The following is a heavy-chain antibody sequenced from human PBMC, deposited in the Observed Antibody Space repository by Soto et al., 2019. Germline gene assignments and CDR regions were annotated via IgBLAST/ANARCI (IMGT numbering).Heavy chain of an antibody. D-gene: IGHD2-2*01. CDR2: IIPIFGTA. V-gene: IGHV1-69*13. CDR1: GGTFSSYA. J-gene: IGHJ4*02. CDR3: ASFFCIITSCYSRFVGDRGYYFDY. Sequence: ASVKVSCKASGGTFSSYAISWVRQAPGQGLEWMGGIIPIFGTANYAQKFQGRVTITADESTSTAYMELSSLRSEDTAVYYCASFFCIITSCYSRFVGDRGYYFDYGGQGTLVTVSS.